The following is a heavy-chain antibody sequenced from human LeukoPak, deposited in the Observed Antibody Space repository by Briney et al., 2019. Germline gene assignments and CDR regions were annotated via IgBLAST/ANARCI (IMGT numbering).Heavy chain of an antibody. D-gene: IGHD6-13*01. Sequence: PSETLSLTCTVSGGSISSSSYYWGWIRQPPGKGLEWIGSIYYSGSTYYNPSLKSRVTISVDTSKNQFSLKLSSVTAADTAVYYRASGYSSSWHRFDYWGQGTLVTVSS. J-gene: IGHJ4*02. CDR3: ASGYSSSWHRFDY. V-gene: IGHV4-39*01. CDR2: IYYSGST. CDR1: GGSISSSSYY.